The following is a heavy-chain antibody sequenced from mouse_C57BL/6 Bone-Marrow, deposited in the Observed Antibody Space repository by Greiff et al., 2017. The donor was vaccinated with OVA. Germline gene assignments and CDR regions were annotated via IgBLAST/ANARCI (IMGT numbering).Heavy chain of an antibody. D-gene: IGHD2-3*01. CDR3: AKRSHLSWFAY. CDR1: GYTFTSYW. CDR2: IDPSDSYT. V-gene: IGHV1-69*01. Sequence: QVQLQQSGAELVMPGASVKLSCKASGYTFTSYWMHWVKQRPGQGLEWIGEIDPSDSYTNYNQKFKGKSTLTVDKSSSTAYMQLSSLTSEDSAVYYCAKRSHLSWFAYWGQGTLVTVSA. J-gene: IGHJ3*01.